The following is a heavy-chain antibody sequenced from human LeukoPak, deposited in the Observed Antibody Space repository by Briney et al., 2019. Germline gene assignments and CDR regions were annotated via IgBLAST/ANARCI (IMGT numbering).Heavy chain of an antibody. V-gene: IGHV4-30-2*01. J-gene: IGHJ5*02. CDR1: GGSISSGGYY. Sequence: SQTLSLTCTVSGGSISSGGYYWSWIRQPPGKGLEWIGYIYHSGSTYYNPSLKSRVTISVDTSKNQFSLKLSSVTAADTAVYYCAREYFDWLLRYNWFDPWGQGTLVTVSS. D-gene: IGHD3-9*01. CDR2: IYHSGST. CDR3: AREYFDWLLRYNWFDP.